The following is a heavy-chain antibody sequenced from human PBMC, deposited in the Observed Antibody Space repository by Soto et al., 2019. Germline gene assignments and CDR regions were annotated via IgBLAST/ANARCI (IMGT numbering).Heavy chain of an antibody. CDR1: GYTFTSYA. CDR3: AGEDYRWFGGYYYCGMDV. CDR2: INAGNGNT. D-gene: IGHD3-10*01. Sequence: QVQLVQSGAEVKKPGASVKVSCKASGYTFTSYAMHWVRQAPGQRLEWMGWINAGNGNTKYAQKFQGRVTITRDTSASTAYMELSSLRSEDTAVYYCAGEDYRWFGGYYYCGMDVWGQGTTVTVSS. J-gene: IGHJ6*02. V-gene: IGHV1-3*01.